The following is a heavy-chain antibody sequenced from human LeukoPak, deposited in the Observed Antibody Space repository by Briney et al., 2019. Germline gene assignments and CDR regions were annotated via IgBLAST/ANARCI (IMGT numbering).Heavy chain of an antibody. CDR2: INPGGGST. J-gene: IGHJ4*02. CDR3: ARDKRYCSGGSCYSSFDY. Sequence: ASVKVSCKASGYSFINYYMHWVRQAPGQGLEWMGIINPGGGSTTYSQKFQGRVTMTRDTSTSTVYMELSSLRSEDTAVYYCARDKRYCSGGSCYSSFDYWGQGTLVTVSS. V-gene: IGHV1-46*01. CDR1: GYSFINYY. D-gene: IGHD2-15*01.